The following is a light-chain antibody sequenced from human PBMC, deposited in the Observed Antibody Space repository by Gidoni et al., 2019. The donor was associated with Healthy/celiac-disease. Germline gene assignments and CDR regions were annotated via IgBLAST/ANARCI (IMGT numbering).Light chain of an antibody. CDR2: AAS. Sequence: DIQMTQSPSSLSASVGDRVTITCRASQSISSHLNWYQQKPGKAPKLLIYAASSLQSGVPSRFSGSGSVTDFTLTISSLQPEDFATYYCQQSYSTPPTFGGGTKVEIK. CDR3: QQSYSTPPT. J-gene: IGKJ4*01. CDR1: QSISSH. V-gene: IGKV1-39*01.